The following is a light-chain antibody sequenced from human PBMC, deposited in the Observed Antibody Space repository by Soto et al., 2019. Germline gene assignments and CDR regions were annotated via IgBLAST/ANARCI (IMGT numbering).Light chain of an antibody. CDR2: GAS. J-gene: IGKJ1*01. Sequence: EIVMTQSPATLSVSPGESATLSCRASQSVNSNLAWYQQKPGQAPRLLIYGASTRASGIPARFSGSGSGTEFTLTISSLQSEDFAVYYCHQYNNWPRTFGQGTTVDIK. V-gene: IGKV3-15*01. CDR1: QSVNSN. CDR3: HQYNNWPRT.